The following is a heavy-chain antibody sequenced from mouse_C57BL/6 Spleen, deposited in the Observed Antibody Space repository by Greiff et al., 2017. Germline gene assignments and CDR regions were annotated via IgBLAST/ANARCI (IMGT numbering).Heavy chain of an antibody. CDR1: GYTFTEYT. CDR3: AKHEGGHNEGIAY. J-gene: IGHJ3*01. D-gene: IGHD1-3*01. CDR2: FYPCCGSI. V-gene: IGHV1-62-2*01. Sequence: VQLQESGAELVKPGASVKLSCKASGYTFTEYTINWVKQSSGQGLEWIGLFYPCCGSIRYNQKFKDKATLTVDKSSSTAYMELSRETSEDSAVYIGAKHEGGHNEGIAYWGQGTLVTVSA.